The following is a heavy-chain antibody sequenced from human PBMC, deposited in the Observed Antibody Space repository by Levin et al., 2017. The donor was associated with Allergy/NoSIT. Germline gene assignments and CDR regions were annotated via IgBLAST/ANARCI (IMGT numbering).Heavy chain of an antibody. D-gene: IGHD3-3*01. V-gene: IGHV1-69*01. CDR1: GGTFSSYA. J-gene: IGHJ4*02. Sequence: KISCKASGGTFSSYAISWVRQAPGQGLEWMGGIIPIFGTANYAQKFQGRVTITADESTSTAYMELSSLRSEDTAVYYCARDRAIFGHFDYWGQGTLVTVSS. CDR2: IIPIFGTA. CDR3: ARDRAIFGHFDY.